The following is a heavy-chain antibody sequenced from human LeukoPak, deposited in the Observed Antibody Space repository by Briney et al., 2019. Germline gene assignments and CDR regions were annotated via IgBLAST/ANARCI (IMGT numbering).Heavy chain of an antibody. CDR1: GGSIRSSYYY. CDR3: ARDLGVVKVYYGMDV. J-gene: IGHJ6*02. D-gene: IGHD3-3*01. V-gene: IGHV4-39*02. CDR2: IYDSGST. Sequence: KPSETLSLTCTVSGGSIRSSYYYWGWIRQPPGKGLEWIGSIYDSGSTYYNPSLKSRVTISVDTSKNQFSLKLNSVTAADTAVYYCARDLGVVKVYYGMDVWGQGTTVTVSS.